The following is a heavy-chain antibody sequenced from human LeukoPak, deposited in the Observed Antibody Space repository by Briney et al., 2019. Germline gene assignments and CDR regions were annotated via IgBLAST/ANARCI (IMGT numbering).Heavy chain of an antibody. J-gene: IGHJ5*02. CDR2: INPSGGST. CDR3: ARRGGPHCSSTSCPGYWFDP. Sequence: ASVTVSCKASGYTFTSYYMHWVRQAPGQGLEWMGIINPSGGSTSYAQKFQGRVTMTRDTSTSTVYMELSSLRSEDTAVYYCARRGGPHCSSTSCPGYWFDPWGQGTLVTVSS. V-gene: IGHV1-46*01. CDR1: GYTFTSYY. D-gene: IGHD2-2*01.